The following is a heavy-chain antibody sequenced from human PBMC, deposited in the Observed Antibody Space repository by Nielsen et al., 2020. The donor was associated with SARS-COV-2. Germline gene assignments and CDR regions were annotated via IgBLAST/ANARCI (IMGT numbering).Heavy chain of an antibody. Sequence: GGSLRLSCVASGITFSTSSMNWVRQAPGKGLEWVSSISSSSSYIYYADSVKGRFTISRDNANNSLYLQMNSLRAEDTAVYYCARYTAMVIIDAFDIWGQGTMVTVSS. CDR2: ISSSSSYI. V-gene: IGHV3-21*04. D-gene: IGHD5-18*01. CDR1: GITFSTSS. CDR3: ARYTAMVIIDAFDI. J-gene: IGHJ3*02.